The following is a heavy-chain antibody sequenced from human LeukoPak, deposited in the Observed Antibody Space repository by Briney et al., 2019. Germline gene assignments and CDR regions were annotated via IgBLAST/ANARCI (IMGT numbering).Heavy chain of an antibody. CDR2: IYTSGST. CDR1: GGSISSYY. Sequence: SETLSLTCTVSGGSISSYYRSWIRQPAGKGLEWIGRIYTSGSTNYNPSLKSRVTMSVDTSKNQFSLKLSSVTAADTAVYYCVYYYDSSGYSFNYFDYWGQGTLVTVSS. J-gene: IGHJ4*02. D-gene: IGHD3-22*01. CDR3: VYYYDSSGYSFNYFDY. V-gene: IGHV4-4*07.